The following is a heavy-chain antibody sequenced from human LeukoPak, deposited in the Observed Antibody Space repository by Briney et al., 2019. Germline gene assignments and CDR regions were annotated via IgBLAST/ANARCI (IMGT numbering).Heavy chain of an antibody. V-gene: IGHV1-2*02. CDR2: INPNSGGT. J-gene: IGHJ4*02. D-gene: IGHD5-18*01. CDR3: ASGYSYYKSQAEY. Sequence: ASVKVSCKASGYTFTGYYMHWVRQAPGQGLEWMGWINPNSGGTNYAQKFQGRVTMTRDTSTSTAYMELSRLRSDDTAVYYCASGYSYYKSQAEYWGQGTLVTVSA. CDR1: GYTFTGYY.